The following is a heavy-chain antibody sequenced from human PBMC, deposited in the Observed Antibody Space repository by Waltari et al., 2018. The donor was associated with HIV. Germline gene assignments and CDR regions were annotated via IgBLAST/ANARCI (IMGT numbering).Heavy chain of an antibody. CDR3: ARDPYYYDTTYGMDV. D-gene: IGHD3-22*01. J-gene: IGHJ6*02. V-gene: IGHV3-30-3*01. Sequence: VQLVESGGGVVQPGRSLSLSCAASGFTFSSYAMHWVRQAPGKGLEWVAVISYDGSNKYYADSVKGRFTISRDNSKNTLYLQMNSLRAEDTAVYYCARDPYYYDTTYGMDVWGQGTTVTVSS. CDR1: GFTFSSYA. CDR2: ISYDGSNK.